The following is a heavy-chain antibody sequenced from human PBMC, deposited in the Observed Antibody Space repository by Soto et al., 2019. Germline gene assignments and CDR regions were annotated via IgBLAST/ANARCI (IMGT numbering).Heavy chain of an antibody. V-gene: IGHV3-23*01. Sequence: EVQLLESGGGLVQPGGSLRLSCAASGFSFTNYAMNWVRQAPGKGLEWVSGISGSGGSTYYADSVKGRFTISRDNSKTTLYLQMNSLRAEDTAVYYCAKGTIVVVPAAIGFDYWGQGTLVTVSS. CDR2: ISGSGGST. J-gene: IGHJ4*02. CDR1: GFSFTNYA. D-gene: IGHD2-2*02. CDR3: AKGTIVVVPAAIGFDY.